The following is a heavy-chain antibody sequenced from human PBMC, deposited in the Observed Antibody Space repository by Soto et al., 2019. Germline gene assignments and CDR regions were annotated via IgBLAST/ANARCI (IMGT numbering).Heavy chain of an antibody. J-gene: IGHJ5*02. CDR1: GYSFTGYY. V-gene: IGHV1-2*02. D-gene: IGHD3-3*01. CDR2: INRNSGGT. Sequence: ASVKVSCKSSGYSFTGYYMHWVRQAPGQGLEWMGWINRNSGGTNYAQKFQGRVTMTRDTSISTAYMELSRLRSDDTAVYYCAGXGTWPRSIGVSINSQKNGFDPWGQGTLVTVSS. CDR3: AGXGTWPRSIGVSINSQKNGFDP.